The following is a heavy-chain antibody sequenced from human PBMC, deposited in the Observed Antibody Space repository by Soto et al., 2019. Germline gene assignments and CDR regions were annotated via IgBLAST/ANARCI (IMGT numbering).Heavy chain of an antibody. D-gene: IGHD3-3*01. CDR2: IFGSGGT. CDR3: ARLRSLRGLDTMDV. V-gene: IGHV4-31*03. CDR1: GGSISSGGYY. Sequence: QVQLQESGPGLVKPSQTLSLTCIVSGGSISSGGYYWSWIRQLPGKGLEYIGYIFGSGGTYYNPSLKSRVTISGETSKNQFSLKLSSVTAADTAVYYCARLRSLRGLDTMDVWGQGTTVIVSS. J-gene: IGHJ6*02.